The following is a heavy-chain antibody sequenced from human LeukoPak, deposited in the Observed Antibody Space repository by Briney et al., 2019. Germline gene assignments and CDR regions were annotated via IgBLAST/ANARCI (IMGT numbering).Heavy chain of an antibody. D-gene: IGHD6-25*01. CDR1: GFTFSDYY. CDR2: ISGSGGSA. V-gene: IGHV3-23*01. Sequence: GGSLRLSCAASGFTFSDYYMSWIRQAPGKGLEWVSSISGSGGSAYFADSVRGRFTISRDNSENTLYLQMNSLRAEDTAVYYCAKDPRHFDPWGQGTLVTVSS. J-gene: IGHJ5*02. CDR3: AKDPRHFDP.